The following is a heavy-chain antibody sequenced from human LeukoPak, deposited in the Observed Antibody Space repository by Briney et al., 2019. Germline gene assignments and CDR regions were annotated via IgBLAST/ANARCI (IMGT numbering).Heavy chain of an antibody. J-gene: IGHJ1*01. CDR2: ISGDGTST. CDR1: GFTFGDYV. Sequence: GGSLRPSCAASGFTFGDYVMHWVRQTPGRGLEWVSLISGDGTSTYYADSVEGRFTISRDNSKNSLYLQMNSLRAEDTALYYCAKDPAHYTSAWDGYFQDWGQGSLVTVSS. V-gene: IGHV3-43*02. CDR3: AKDPAHYTSAWDGYFQD. D-gene: IGHD4-11*01.